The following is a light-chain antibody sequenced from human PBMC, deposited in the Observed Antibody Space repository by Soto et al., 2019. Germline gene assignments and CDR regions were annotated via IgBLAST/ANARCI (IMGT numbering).Light chain of an antibody. CDR2: TAS. V-gene: IGKV2-30*01. CDR3: MHSRDWPWT. Sequence: VLTQSPLSLAVTLGQSASISCRSSQSLDFSDGNTYLSWYQQRPGQSPRRLIYTASKRDSGVPDKFSGSGSGTDFTLKISRVEAADVGVYSCMHSRDWPWTFGQGTEVEIK. CDR1: QSLDFSDGNTY. J-gene: IGKJ1*01.